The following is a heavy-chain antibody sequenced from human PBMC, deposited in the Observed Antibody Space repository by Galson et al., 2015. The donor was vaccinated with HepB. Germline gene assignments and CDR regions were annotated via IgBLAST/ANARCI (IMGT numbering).Heavy chain of an antibody. V-gene: IGHV1-69*04. CDR3: ASLASYTYYFDY. CDR1: GGTFSSYA. J-gene: IGHJ4*02. CDR2: IIPILGIA. D-gene: IGHD4-11*01. Sequence: SVKVSCKASGGTFSSYAISWVRQAPGQGLEWMGRIIPILGIANYAQKFQGRVTITADKSTSTAYMELSSLRSEDTAVYYCASLASYTYYFDYWGQGTLVTVSS.